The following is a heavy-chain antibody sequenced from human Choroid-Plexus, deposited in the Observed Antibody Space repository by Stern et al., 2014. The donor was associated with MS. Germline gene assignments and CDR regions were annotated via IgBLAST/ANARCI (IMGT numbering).Heavy chain of an antibody. CDR1: GFTFGSCA. D-gene: IGHD2/OR15-2a*01. V-gene: IGHV3-30*18. CDR2: VSYDGSNK. CDR3: AKDRQYLTYFFDH. J-gene: IGHJ5*02. Sequence: QVQLGQSGGGVVQPGRPLRLSCVASGFTFGSCAMHWVCQAPGKGLEWVAGVSYDGSNKYYADSVKGRFTISRDNSQNTLYMQMSSLRPEDTAVYYCAKDRQYLTYFFDHWGQGSLVTVSS.